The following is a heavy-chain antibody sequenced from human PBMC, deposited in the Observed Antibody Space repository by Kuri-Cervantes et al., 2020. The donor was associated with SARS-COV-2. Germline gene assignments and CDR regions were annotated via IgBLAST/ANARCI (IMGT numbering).Heavy chain of an antibody. D-gene: IGHD3-10*01. V-gene: IGHV3-73*01. J-gene: IGHJ6*02. CDR1: GLTFGASA. CDR3: TRLRGSGTSDYYYYGMDV. Sequence: GQSLKISCADSGLTFGASAIHWVRQPSGKGLEWVGRIRSKTDNYATAYAASVKGRFTISRNDSKNTSYLQMNSLKTEDTAVYYCTRLRGSGTSDYYYYGMDVWGQGTTVTVSS. CDR2: IRSKTDNYAT.